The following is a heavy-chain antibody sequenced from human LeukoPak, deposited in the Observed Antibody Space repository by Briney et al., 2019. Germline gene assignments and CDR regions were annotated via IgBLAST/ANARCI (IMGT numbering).Heavy chain of an antibody. Sequence: ASVKVSCKXSGYTFASYDINWVRQATGQGLEWMGWMNPNSGNTGYAQKFQGRVTITRNTSISTAYMELSSLRSEDTAVYYCARSGRYGSGSYYGDYWGQGTLVTVSS. D-gene: IGHD3-10*01. J-gene: IGHJ4*02. CDR3: ARSGRYGSGSYYGDY. CDR2: MNPNSGNT. V-gene: IGHV1-8*03. CDR1: GYTFASYD.